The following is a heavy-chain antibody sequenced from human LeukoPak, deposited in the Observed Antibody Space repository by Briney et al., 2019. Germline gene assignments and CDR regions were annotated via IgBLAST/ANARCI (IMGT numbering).Heavy chain of an antibody. V-gene: IGHV4-39*01. CDR2: FFVSGST. D-gene: IGHD6-25*01. CDR3: ARQFATAAADTRGYFDY. J-gene: IGHJ4*02. CDR1: GVSISSSSDY. Sequence: SETLSLTCTVSGVSISSSSDYWGWIRQAPGKGLEWIGSFFVSGSTHYNPSLRSRATLFVDTSKNQFSLKLTSMTAADAATYFCARQFATAAADTRGYFDYWGQGTVVAVSS.